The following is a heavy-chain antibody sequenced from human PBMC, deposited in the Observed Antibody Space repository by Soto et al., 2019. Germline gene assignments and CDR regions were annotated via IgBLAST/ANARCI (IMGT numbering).Heavy chain of an antibody. V-gene: IGHV1-3*01. Sequence: RASVKVSCKASGYTFTSYAIHWVRQAPGQRLEWMGWINAGNGNTKYSQKFQGRVTITRDTSASTAYMELSSLRSEDTAVYYCARSRAHETGRPDYYYGMDVWGQGTTVTVSS. D-gene: IGHD1-1*01. J-gene: IGHJ6*02. CDR1: GYTFTSYA. CDR3: ARSRAHETGRPDYYYGMDV. CDR2: INAGNGNT.